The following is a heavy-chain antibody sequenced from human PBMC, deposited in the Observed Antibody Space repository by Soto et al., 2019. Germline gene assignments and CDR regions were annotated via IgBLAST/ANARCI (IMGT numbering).Heavy chain of an antibody. D-gene: IGHD1-1*01. Sequence: SETLSLTCTVSDVSISSCGYYWSLIRQPPGKGLEWIGYIYYTGSSYYNPSLKSRITMSLDTSKNQFSLELSPVTVADTAVYYCARGSQLERDAFDIWGQGTMVTVSS. CDR1: DVSISSCGYY. V-gene: IGHV4-31*03. CDR3: ARGSQLERDAFDI. CDR2: IYYTGSS. J-gene: IGHJ3*02.